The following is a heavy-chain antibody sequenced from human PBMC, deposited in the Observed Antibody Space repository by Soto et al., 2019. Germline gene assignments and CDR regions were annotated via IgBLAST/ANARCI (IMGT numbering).Heavy chain of an antibody. J-gene: IGHJ4*02. V-gene: IGHV4-31*03. D-gene: IGHD6-13*01. Sequence: QVQLRESGPGLVKPSQTLSLTCTVSGGSINSGGYYWNWIRQHPGKGLEWIGYMYYSGSTYYNPFLASRVIISADTSENHFSLQLSSVTAADTAVYFCARGYRQSGSSSSWVFDYWGQGTLVNVSS. CDR3: ARGYRQSGSSSSWVFDY. CDR2: MYYSGST. CDR1: GGSINSGGYY.